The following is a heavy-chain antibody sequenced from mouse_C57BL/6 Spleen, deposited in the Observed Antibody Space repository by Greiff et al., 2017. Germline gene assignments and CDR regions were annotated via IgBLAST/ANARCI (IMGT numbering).Heavy chain of an antibody. Sequence: QVQLQQPGAELVMPGASVKLSCKASGYTFTSYWMHWVKQRPGQGLEWIGEIDPSDSYTNYNQKFKGKSTLTVDKSSSTAYMQLSSLTSEDSAVYYCARSNYYGSSYPWYFDVWGTGTTVTVSS. D-gene: IGHD1-1*01. CDR3: ARSNYYGSSYPWYFDV. CDR2: IDPSDSYT. V-gene: IGHV1-69*01. CDR1: GYTFTSYW. J-gene: IGHJ1*03.